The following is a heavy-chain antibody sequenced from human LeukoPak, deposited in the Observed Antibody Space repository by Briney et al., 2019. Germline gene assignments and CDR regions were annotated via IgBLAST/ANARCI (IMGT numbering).Heavy chain of an antibody. Sequence: GESLVISCKGSGYSFTNYWIGWVREMPGKGLEWMGITYPGDSDTTYSPSFQGHVTISADKSISTAYLQWSSLKASDTAMYYCARRWGDSSSSFDYWGQGSLVTVSS. CDR3: ARRWGDSSSSFDY. J-gene: IGHJ4*02. D-gene: IGHD6-13*01. CDR1: GYSFTNYW. CDR2: TYPGDSDT. V-gene: IGHV5-51*01.